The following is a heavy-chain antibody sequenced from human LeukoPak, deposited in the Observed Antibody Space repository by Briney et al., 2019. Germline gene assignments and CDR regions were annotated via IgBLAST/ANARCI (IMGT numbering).Heavy chain of an antibody. D-gene: IGHD1-1*01. Sequence: SETLSLTCAVYGGSFSSYYWSWIRPPPGKGLEWIGEINHSGSTNYNPSLKSRVTISVDTSKNQFSLKLSSVTAADTALYYCARERTGTPKDDAFDIWGQGTMVTVSS. J-gene: IGHJ3*02. CDR1: GGSFSSYY. CDR2: INHSGST. V-gene: IGHV4-34*01. CDR3: ARERTGTPKDDAFDI.